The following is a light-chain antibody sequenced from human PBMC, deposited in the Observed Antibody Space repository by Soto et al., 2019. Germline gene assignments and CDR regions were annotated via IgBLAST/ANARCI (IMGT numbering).Light chain of an antibody. CDR2: EDN. Sequence: NFMLTQPHSVSGSPGKTVTISCTRSSGSIASNYVQWYQQRPGSSPTTVIYEDNQRPSGVPDRFSGSIDSSSNSASRTISGLETEDEADYYCQSYDSSNQVVFGGGTKLTV. CDR3: QSYDSSNQVV. CDR1: SGSIASNY. J-gene: IGLJ2*01. V-gene: IGLV6-57*01.